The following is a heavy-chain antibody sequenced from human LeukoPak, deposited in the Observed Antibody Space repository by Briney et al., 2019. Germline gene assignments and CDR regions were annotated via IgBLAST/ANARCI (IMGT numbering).Heavy chain of an antibody. J-gene: IGHJ4*02. D-gene: IGHD5-18*01. Sequence: PGGSLRLSCAASGFTFSSYCMNWVRQAPGKGLEWVSSISSSSSYIYYADSVKGRFTISRDNAKNSLYLQMNSLRAEDTAVYYCARRRGYTHYYFDYWGQGTLVTVSS. V-gene: IGHV3-21*01. CDR1: GFTFSSYC. CDR2: ISSSSSYI. CDR3: ARRRGYTHYYFDY.